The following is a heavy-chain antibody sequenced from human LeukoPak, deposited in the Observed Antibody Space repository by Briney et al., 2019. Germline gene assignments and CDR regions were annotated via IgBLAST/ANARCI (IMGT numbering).Heavy chain of an antibody. J-gene: IGHJ4*02. CDR2: IYYSGST. CDR3: ARGRWRIDY. D-gene: IGHD4-23*01. CDR1: GGSFSGYY. V-gene: IGHV4-59*01. Sequence: SETLSLTCAVYGGSFSGYYWSWIRQPPGKGLEWIGYIYYSGSTNYNPSLKSRVTISVDTSKNQFSLKLTSVTAADTAVYYCARGRWRIDYWGQGTLVTVSS.